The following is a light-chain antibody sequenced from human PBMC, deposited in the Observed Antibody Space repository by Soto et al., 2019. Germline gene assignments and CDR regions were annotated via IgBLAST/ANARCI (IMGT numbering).Light chain of an antibody. J-gene: IGLJ1*01. CDR2: EVS. Sequence: QSVLTQPASVSGSPGQSITISCTGTSSDVGGYDFVSWYQHHPGKAPKLIIYEVSTRPSGVSNRFSGSKSGNTASLTISGVQADDEADYYCRSYTSDLGVFGTRTKATVL. CDR3: RSYTSDLGV. V-gene: IGLV2-14*01. CDR1: SSDVGGYDF.